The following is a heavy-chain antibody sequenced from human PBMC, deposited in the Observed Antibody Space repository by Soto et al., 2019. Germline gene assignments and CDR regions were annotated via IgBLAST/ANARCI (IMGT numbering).Heavy chain of an antibody. J-gene: IGHJ5*02. V-gene: IGHV1-3*01. Sequence: ASVKVSCKASGYTFTSYAIHWVRQAPGQRLEWMGWINAGIGNTKYSQKFQDRVNITWDTSASTVYLELSSLRSEDTAVFYCARVRYTSAWYSNPRFYDLWGQGTLVTVSS. CDR2: INAGIGNT. CDR1: GYTFTSYA. CDR3: ARVRYTSAWYSNPRFYDL. D-gene: IGHD6-19*01.